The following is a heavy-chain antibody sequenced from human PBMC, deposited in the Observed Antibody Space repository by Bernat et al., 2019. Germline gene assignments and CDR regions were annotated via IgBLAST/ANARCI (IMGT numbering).Heavy chain of an antibody. Sequence: QVQLVESGGGVVQPGRSLRLSCAASGFTFSSYCMHWVRQAPGKGLEWVAVIWYDGSNKYYADSVKGRFTISRDKAKNSLYLQMNSLRGEDTAVYYCARCLLEWFWGQGTLVNVS. CDR3: ARCLLEWF. CDR1: GFTFSSYC. CDR2: IWYDGSNK. J-gene: IGHJ4*02. D-gene: IGHD3-3*01. V-gene: IGHV3-33*01.